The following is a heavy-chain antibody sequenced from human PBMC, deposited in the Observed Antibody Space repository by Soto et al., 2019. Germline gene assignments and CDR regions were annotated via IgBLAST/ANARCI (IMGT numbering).Heavy chain of an antibody. CDR2: IRPDNGNR. V-gene: IGHV1-18*01. D-gene: IGHD3-10*01. Sequence: QVQVLQSGPEVKRPGASVTVSCKTSGYTFSTSGISWVRQAPGQGLEWVGWIRPDNGNRKSAQRLQGRVTLTTDTCATAAYMELRCLISGETATYFCARDTVSNGSNHWGRGTLFTVSS. J-gene: IGHJ1*01. CDR3: ARDTVSNGSNH. CDR1: GYTFSTSG.